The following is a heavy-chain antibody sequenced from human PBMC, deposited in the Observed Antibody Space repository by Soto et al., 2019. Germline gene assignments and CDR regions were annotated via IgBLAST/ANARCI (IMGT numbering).Heavy chain of an antibody. CDR1: GSSISSYY. V-gene: IGHV4-59*01. CDR3: AREAPVSYYYYYGMDV. CDR2: IYYSGST. J-gene: IGHJ6*02. Sequence: SETLSLTCTVSGSSISSYYWSWIRQPPGKGLEWIGYIYYSGSTNYNPSLKSRVTISVDTSKNQFSLKLSSVTAADTAVYYCAREAPVSYYYYYGMDVWGQGTTVTVSS.